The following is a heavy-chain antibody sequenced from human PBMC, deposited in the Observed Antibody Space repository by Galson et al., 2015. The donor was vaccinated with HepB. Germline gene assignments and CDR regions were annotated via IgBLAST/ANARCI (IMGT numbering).Heavy chain of an antibody. Sequence: SLRLSCAASGFTFSSYSMNWVRQAPGKGLEWVSSISSSSSYIYYADSVKGRFTISRDNAKNSLYLQMNSLRAEDTAVYYCARDDTMVRGVIIRYWGQGTLVTVSP. CDR3: ARDDTMVRGVIIRY. V-gene: IGHV3-21*01. D-gene: IGHD3-10*01. J-gene: IGHJ4*02. CDR2: ISSSSSYI. CDR1: GFTFSSYS.